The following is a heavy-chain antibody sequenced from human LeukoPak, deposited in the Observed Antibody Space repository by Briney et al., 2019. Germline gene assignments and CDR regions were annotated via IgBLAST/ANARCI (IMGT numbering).Heavy chain of an antibody. D-gene: IGHD2-15*01. Sequence: KTSETLSLTCAVYGGSFSGYYWSWIRQPPGKGLEWIGYIYYSGSTNYNPSLKSRVTISETSKNQFSLKLRSVTAADTAVYYCARVTGYVIEDNFDYWGQGTLVTVSS. V-gene: IGHV4-59*01. CDR2: IYYSGST. J-gene: IGHJ4*02. CDR3: ARVTGYVIEDNFDY. CDR1: GGSFSGYY.